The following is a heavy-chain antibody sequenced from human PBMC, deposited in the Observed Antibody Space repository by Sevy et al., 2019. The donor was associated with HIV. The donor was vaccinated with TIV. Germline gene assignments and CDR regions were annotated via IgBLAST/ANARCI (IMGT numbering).Heavy chain of an antibody. CDR2: LNYDGSYT. D-gene: IGHD3-16*01. Sequence: GGSLRLSCAASGFTFSSHWMQWVRQAPGKGLVWVSRLNYDGSYTNNADSVKGRFTISRDNAKSRLYLQMNSLRAEDTALYYCARSKVGVGDAFDIWGQGTMVTVSS. CDR1: GFTFSSHW. J-gene: IGHJ3*02. V-gene: IGHV3-74*01. CDR3: ARSKVGVGDAFDI.